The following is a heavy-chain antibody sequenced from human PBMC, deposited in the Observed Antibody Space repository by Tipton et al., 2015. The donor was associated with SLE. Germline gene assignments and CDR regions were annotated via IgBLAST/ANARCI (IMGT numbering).Heavy chain of an antibody. CDR1: GGSISSSSYY. V-gene: IGHV4-39*07. D-gene: IGHD3-3*01. J-gene: IGHJ4*02. CDR3: ARGAELEWLVDY. Sequence: TLSLTCTVSGGSISSSSYYWSWIRQPPGKGLEWIGEINHSGSTNYNPSLKSRVTISVDTSKNQFSLKLSSVTAADTAVYYCARGAELEWLVDYWGQGTLVTVSS. CDR2: INHSGST.